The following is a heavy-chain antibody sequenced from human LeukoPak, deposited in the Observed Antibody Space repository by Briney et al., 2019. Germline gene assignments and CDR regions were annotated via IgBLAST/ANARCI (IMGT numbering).Heavy chain of an antibody. CDR2: ISSSGDTL. Sequence: GGSLRLSCAASGFTFSDYYMSWIRQAPGKGLEWVSYISSSGDTLYYADSVKGRFTISRDNAKNALYLQMNSLRAEDTAVYYCAKDGEYYGSLDPWGQGTLVTVSS. CDR1: GFTFSDYY. CDR3: AKDGEYYGSLDP. J-gene: IGHJ5*02. D-gene: IGHD3-10*01. V-gene: IGHV3-11*04.